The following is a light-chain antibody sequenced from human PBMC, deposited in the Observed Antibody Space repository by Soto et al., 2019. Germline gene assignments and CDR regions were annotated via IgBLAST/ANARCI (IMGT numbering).Light chain of an antibody. V-gene: IGKV1-27*01. Sequence: DIQVTQHPSSLSASVGDRVTITCRASQGIKNYLAWYQQKPGETPKLLIYAASTLESGIPPRFSGSGSGTDFTLTINNLQPEDVATYYCQRYYSYPITFGQGTRLEIK. CDR1: QGIKNY. J-gene: IGKJ5*01. CDR2: AAS. CDR3: QRYYSYPIT.